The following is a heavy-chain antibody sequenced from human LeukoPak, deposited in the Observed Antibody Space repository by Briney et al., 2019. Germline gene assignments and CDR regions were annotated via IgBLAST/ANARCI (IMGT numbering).Heavy chain of an antibody. J-gene: IGHJ4*02. CDR2: ISYDGTNE. D-gene: IGHD6-13*01. V-gene: IGHV3-30*01. Sequence: PGGSLRLSCAASGFTFSSYALNWVSQAPGKGLEWVAVISYDGTNEFYADSVQGRFTISRDNSKNTLNLQMNSLRPEDTAIYYCARSRIAAVVPFFFDSWGQGALVTVSS. CDR1: GFTFSSYA. CDR3: ARSRIAAVVPFFFDS.